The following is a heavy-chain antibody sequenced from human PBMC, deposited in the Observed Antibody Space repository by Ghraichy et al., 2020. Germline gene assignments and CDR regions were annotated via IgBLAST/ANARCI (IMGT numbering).Heavy chain of an antibody. D-gene: IGHD6-19*01. V-gene: IGHV1-18*01. J-gene: IGHJ4*02. Sequence: ASVKVSCKASGYTFTSYGISWVRQAPGQGLEWMGWISAYNGNTNYAQKLQGRVTMTTDTSTSTAYMELRSLRSDDTAVYYCARDGLQWLVVDYYFDYWGQGTLVTVSS. CDR2: ISAYNGNT. CDR3: ARDGLQWLVVDYYFDY. CDR1: GYTFTSYG.